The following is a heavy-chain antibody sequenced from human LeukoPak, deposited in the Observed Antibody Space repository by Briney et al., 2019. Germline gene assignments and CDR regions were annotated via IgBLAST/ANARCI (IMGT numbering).Heavy chain of an antibody. CDR2: IYSGGST. Sequence: QAGGSLRLSCAASGFTFSSYSMNWVRQAPGKGLEWVSVIYSGGSTSYADSVQGRFTVSRDNSKNTLYLQMNSLRAEDTAVYYCARINGAPYNWFDPWGQGTLVTVSS. CDR1: GFTFSSYS. V-gene: IGHV3-53*01. J-gene: IGHJ5*02. D-gene: IGHD7-27*01. CDR3: ARINGAPYNWFDP.